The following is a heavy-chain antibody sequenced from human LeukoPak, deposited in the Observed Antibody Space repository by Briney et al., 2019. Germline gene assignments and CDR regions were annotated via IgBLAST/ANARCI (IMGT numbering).Heavy chain of an antibody. J-gene: IGHJ6*03. CDR2: IRYDGRNK. D-gene: IGHD3-10*01. Sequence: PGGSLRLSCAVSGFTFSSYGMHWVRQAPGKGLEWVAFIRYDGRNKYYADSVKGRFTISRDISKNTLYLQMNSLRAEDTAVYYCARVLSGRGSLYDYYYYMDVWGKGTTVTISS. CDR1: GFTFSSYG. CDR3: ARVLSGRGSLYDYYYYMDV. V-gene: IGHV3-30*02.